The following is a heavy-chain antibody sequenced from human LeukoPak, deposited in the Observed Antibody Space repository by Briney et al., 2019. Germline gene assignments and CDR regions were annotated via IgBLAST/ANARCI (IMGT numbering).Heavy chain of an antibody. J-gene: IGHJ4*02. CDR3: AKDLDIVATITGN. V-gene: IGHV3-23*01. CDR2: VSGSGGST. D-gene: IGHD5-12*01. CDR1: GFTFSSYA. Sequence: GGSLRLSCAASGFTFSSYAMSWVRQAPGKGLEWVSGVSGSGGSTYYADSVKGRFTISRDNSKNTLYLQMKSLRAEDTAVYYCAKDLDIVATITGNWGQGTLATVSS.